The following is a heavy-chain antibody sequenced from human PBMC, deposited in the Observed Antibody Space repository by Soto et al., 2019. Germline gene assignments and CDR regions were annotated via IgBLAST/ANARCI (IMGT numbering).Heavy chain of an antibody. CDR1: GGSISSYY. CDR2: IYYSGST. V-gene: IGHV4-59*01. CDR3: ARGGIAAIDY. J-gene: IGHJ4*02. D-gene: IGHD6-13*01. Sequence: QVQLRESGPGLVKPSETLSLTCTVSGGSISSYYWSWIRQPPGKGLEWIGYIYYSGSTNYNPSLKSRVTISVDTSKNQFSLKLSSVTAADTAVYYCARGGIAAIDYWGQGTLVTVSS.